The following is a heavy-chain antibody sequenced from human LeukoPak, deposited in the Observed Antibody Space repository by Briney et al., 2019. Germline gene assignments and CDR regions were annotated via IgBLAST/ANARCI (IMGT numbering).Heavy chain of an antibody. Sequence: SETLSLTCAVYGGSFSGYYWSWIRQPPGKGLEWIGEINHSGSTNYNPSLKSRVTISVDTSKNQFSLKLSSVTAADTAVYYCARGVWPYWYFDLWGRGTLVTVSS. CDR1: GGSFSGYY. V-gene: IGHV4-34*01. CDR2: INHSGST. D-gene: IGHD1-14*01. CDR3: ARGVWPYWYFDL. J-gene: IGHJ2*01.